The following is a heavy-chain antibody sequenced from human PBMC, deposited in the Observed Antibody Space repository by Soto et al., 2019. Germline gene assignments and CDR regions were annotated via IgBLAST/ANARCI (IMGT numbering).Heavy chain of an antibody. CDR3: ARDNEKWRFDP. J-gene: IGHJ5*02. CDR1: GFTFSRYW. Sequence: EVQLVESGGGLVQPGGSLRLSCAASGFTFSRYWMHWVRQVPGKGLVWVSRIDSDVSSTRYADSVKGRFTISRDNAKNTLDLQMNSLRAEDTAVYYCARDNEKWRFDPWGQGTLVTVSS. CDR2: IDSDVSST. V-gene: IGHV3-74*01. D-gene: IGHD1-26*01.